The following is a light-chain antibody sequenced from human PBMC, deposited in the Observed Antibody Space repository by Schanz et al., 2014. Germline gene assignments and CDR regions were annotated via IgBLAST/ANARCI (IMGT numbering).Light chain of an antibody. J-gene: IGLJ3*02. V-gene: IGLV2-8*01. CDR2: EVS. CDR1: SSDVGDYNY. CDR3: ATWDNSLGGRV. Sequence: QSALTQPPSASGSPGQSVTISCTGTSSDVGDYNYVSWYQQHPGKAPKLMIYEVSKRPSGVPDRFSGSKSGTSASLAISGLQSEDEADYYCATWDNSLGGRVFGGGTKLTVL.